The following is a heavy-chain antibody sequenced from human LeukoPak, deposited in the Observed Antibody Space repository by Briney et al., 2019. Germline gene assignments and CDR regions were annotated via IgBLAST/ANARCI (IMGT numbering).Heavy chain of an antibody. Sequence: SETLSLTCTVSGGSTSSYYCTWIRPPPGEGLEWIGYIYNSRSTNYNPSLNSGVTISADASKNQFSLKLNSVTAADTAVYYCARRNVLTEGEAFDIWGQGTMVTVFS. V-gene: IGHV4-59*08. J-gene: IGHJ3*02. CDR3: ARRNVLTEGEAFDI. CDR1: GGSTSSYY. CDR2: IYNSRST. D-gene: IGHD3-9*01.